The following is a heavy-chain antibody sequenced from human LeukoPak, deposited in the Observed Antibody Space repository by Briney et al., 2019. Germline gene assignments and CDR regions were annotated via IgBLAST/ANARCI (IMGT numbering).Heavy chain of an antibody. CDR2: IYSSGST. V-gene: IGHV4-38-2*02. J-gene: IGHJ4*01. Sequence: SETLSLTCTVSGYSISTGYYWDWIRQPPGKGLEWIGSIYSSGSTYYNSSLKSRVTISIDTSKNQVSLKMSSVTAADTAVYYCAKSGGYGLIDYWGQGTLVTVSS. CDR1: GYSISTGYY. D-gene: IGHD6-25*01. CDR3: AKSGGYGLIDY.